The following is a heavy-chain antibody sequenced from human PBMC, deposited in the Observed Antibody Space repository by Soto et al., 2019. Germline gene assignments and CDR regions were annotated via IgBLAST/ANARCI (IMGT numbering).Heavy chain of an antibody. J-gene: IGHJ6*02. D-gene: IGHD2-2*01. CDR3: ARHVPAAGYYYGMDV. Sequence: QVQLVQSGAEVKKPGSSVKVSCKASGGTFSSYAISWVRQAPGQGLEWMGGIIPIFGTADYAQKFQGRVTINADECTSTAYMELSSLSSEDTAVYYCARHVPAAGYYYGMDVWGQGTTVTVSS. V-gene: IGHV1-69*12. CDR1: GGTFSSYA. CDR2: IIPIFGTA.